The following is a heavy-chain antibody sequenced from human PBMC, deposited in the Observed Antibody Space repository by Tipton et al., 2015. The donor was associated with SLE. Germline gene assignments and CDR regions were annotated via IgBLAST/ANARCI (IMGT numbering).Heavy chain of an antibody. J-gene: IGHJ4*02. CDR2: IYHTGSA. D-gene: IGHD5-12*01. CDR3: ARGLPDHV. CDR1: GSSISSGYY. V-gene: IGHV4-38-2*02. Sequence: TLSLTCTVSGSSISSGYYWGWIRQPPGQGLEWIGSIYHTGSADYTPPLTNRLTISVDTSKNQFSLKLTSVTAADTAVYYCARGLPDHVWGQGTLVTVPS.